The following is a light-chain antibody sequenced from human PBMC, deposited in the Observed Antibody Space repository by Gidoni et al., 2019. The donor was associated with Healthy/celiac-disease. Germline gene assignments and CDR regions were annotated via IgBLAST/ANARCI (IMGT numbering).Light chain of an antibody. CDR2: GAS. Sequence: EIVLTQSPGTLSLSPGERATLSCRASQSVSSSYLAWYQQKPGQAPRLLIYGASSRATGIPDRFSGSGSGTDFTLPISRLEPEDFAVYYCQQYGSSPETFXQXTKVEIK. CDR1: QSVSSSY. CDR3: QQYGSSPET. V-gene: IGKV3-20*01. J-gene: IGKJ1*01.